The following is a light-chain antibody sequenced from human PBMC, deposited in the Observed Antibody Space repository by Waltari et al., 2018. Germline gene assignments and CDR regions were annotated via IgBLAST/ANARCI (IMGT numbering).Light chain of an antibody. V-gene: IGLV1-44*01. CDR3: AAWDDNLNGVV. Sequence: QSVLTHPPSASGTPGQSIPIPCSGSSSNIGSNTVNWYQQLPETAPKLLIYDNIDRPPGVPDRFSGSKSGTSASLAISELQSEDEADYHCAAWDDNLNGVVFGGGTKLTVL. CDR1: SSNIGSNT. J-gene: IGLJ2*01. CDR2: DNI.